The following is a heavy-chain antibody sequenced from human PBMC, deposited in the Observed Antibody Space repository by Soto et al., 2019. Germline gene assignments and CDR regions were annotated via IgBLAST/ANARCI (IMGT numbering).Heavy chain of an antibody. V-gene: IGHV1-3*01. Sequence: ASVKVSCKASGNTVPNYAIHWVRQAPGQRLEWMGWINGGNGNTYYSEHFQGRVTFTRDTSASTAYMELSSLRSEDTAVYYCARDRATVVYYWGQGTLVTVSS. J-gene: IGHJ4*02. D-gene: IGHD4-17*01. CDR3: ARDRATVVYY. CDR1: GNTVPNYA. CDR2: INGGNGNT.